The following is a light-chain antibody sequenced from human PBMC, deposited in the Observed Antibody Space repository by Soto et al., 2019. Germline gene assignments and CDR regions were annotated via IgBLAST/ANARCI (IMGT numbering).Light chain of an antibody. CDR1: QSVSIH. J-gene: IGKJ1*01. CDR3: QHYNSYSEA. CDR2: GAS. Sequence: EIVMTQSPATLSVSPGESATLSCRASQSVSIHLGWFQQKPGQVPRLLIYGASTRAPGIPARFSGSGSGTEFTLTISSLQPDDFATYYCQHYNSYSEAFGQGTKVDIK. V-gene: IGKV3-15*01.